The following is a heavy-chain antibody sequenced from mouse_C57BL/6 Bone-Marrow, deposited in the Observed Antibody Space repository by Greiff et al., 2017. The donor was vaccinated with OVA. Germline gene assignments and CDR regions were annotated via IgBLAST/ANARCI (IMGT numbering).Heavy chain of an antibody. D-gene: IGHD1-1*01. J-gene: IGHJ1*03. Sequence: VQLKQSGPELVKPGASVKISCKASGYSFTDYNMNWVKQSNGKSLEWIGVINPNYGTTSYNQKFKGKATLTVDQSSSTAYMQLNSLTSEDSAVYYCASRDYGSIHWYFDVWGTGTTVTVSS. V-gene: IGHV1-39*01. CDR3: ASRDYGSIHWYFDV. CDR1: GYSFTDYN. CDR2: INPNYGTT.